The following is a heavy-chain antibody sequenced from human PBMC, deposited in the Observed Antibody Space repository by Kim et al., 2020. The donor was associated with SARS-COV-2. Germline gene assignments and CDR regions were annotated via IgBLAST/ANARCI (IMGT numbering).Heavy chain of an antibody. D-gene: IGHD3-3*01. CDR3: ARDIPRSADAFDI. J-gene: IGHJ3*02. V-gene: IGHV4-4*07. Sequence: YNPSPTSRVTMSVDQSKNQFSLTLSAVTAADTAVYYCARDIPRSADAFDIWGQGTMVTVSS.